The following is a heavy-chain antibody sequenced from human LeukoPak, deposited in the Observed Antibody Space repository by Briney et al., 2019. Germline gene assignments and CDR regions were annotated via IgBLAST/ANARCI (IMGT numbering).Heavy chain of an antibody. CDR3: AKNRDDSSGYYYVPYGMDV. D-gene: IGHD3-22*01. CDR2: IKQDGSEE. V-gene: IGHV3-7*03. J-gene: IGHJ6*02. CDR1: GFAFSSDW. Sequence: GGSLRLSCAASGFAFSSDWMDWVRQAPGKGLEWVANIKQDGSEENYVDSVKGRFTISRDNSKNTLYLQMNSLRAEDTAVYYCAKNRDDSSGYYYVPYGMDVWGQGTTVTVSS.